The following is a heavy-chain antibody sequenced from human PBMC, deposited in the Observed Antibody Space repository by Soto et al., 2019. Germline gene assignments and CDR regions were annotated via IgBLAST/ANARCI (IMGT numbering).Heavy chain of an antibody. CDR3: ARDVTDYVLDV. Sequence: QMQLVESGGGVVQPGNSLRLSCAASGFIFSNYAMHWVRQAPGKGLEWVALISYDGRYISYADSVKGRFAISRDNSKKTVELLMNSLRREDTAVYYCARDVTDYVLDVWGQGTTVNVSS. D-gene: IGHD3-9*01. V-gene: IGHV3-30*03. CDR1: GFIFSNYA. J-gene: IGHJ6*02. CDR2: ISYDGRYI.